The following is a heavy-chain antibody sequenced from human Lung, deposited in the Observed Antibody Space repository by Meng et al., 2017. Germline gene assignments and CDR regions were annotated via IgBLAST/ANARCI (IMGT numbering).Heavy chain of an antibody. CDR1: GGSFSGYY. CDR2: INHSGST. J-gene: IGHJ2*01. D-gene: IGHD1/OR15-1a*01. V-gene: IGHV4-34*01. Sequence: QVELQQWGAGLLKPSETLSRTCAVYGGSFSGYYWSWIRQPPGKGLEWIGEINHSGSTNYNPSLKSRVTISVDTSKNQFSLKLSSVTAADTAVYYCARPKQANWYFDLWGRGTLVTVSS. CDR3: ARPKQANWYFDL.